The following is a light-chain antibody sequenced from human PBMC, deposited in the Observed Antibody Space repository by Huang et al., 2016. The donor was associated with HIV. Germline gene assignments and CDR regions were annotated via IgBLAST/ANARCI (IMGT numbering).Light chain of an antibody. V-gene: IGKV1-NL1*01. Sequence: DIQMTQSPSFLSSSVGDRVTITCRASQGISNSLAWYQQEPGRAPKFLLYAAAKLESGVPSRVSSSGSGTDYTLTISSLQPEDFATYYWQQYYGTPTFGQGTKVEI. CDR1: QGISNS. CDR3: QQYYGTPT. CDR2: AAA. J-gene: IGKJ1*01.